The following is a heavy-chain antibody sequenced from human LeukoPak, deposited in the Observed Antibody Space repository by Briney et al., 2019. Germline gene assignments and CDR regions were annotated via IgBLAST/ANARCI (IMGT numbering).Heavy chain of an antibody. CDR1: GFTVSSNY. CDR3: ARSISGYGVLFDY. V-gene: IGHV3-53*01. D-gene: IGHD6-25*01. CDR2: IYSGGST. Sequence: GGSLRLSCAASGFTVSSNYMSWVRQAPGKGLEWVSVIYSGGSTYYADSVKGRFTISRDNSKNTLFLQMNSLRAKDTAVYYCARSISGYGVLFDYWGQGTLVTVSS. J-gene: IGHJ4*02.